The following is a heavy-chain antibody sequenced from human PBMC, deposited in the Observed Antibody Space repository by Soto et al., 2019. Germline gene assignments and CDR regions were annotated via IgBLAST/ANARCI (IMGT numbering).Heavy chain of an antibody. CDR2: ISAYNGNT. J-gene: IGHJ6*02. V-gene: IGHV1-18*01. CDR1: GYTFTSYG. D-gene: IGHD6-13*01. CDR3: ATDLRSSSWHRSDYGMDV. Sequence: ASVKVSCKASGYTFTSYGISWVRQAPGQGLEWMGWISAYNGNTNYAQKLQGRVTMTTDTSTSTAYMELRSLRPDDTAVYYCATDLRSSSWHRSDYGMDVWGQGTPVTVSS.